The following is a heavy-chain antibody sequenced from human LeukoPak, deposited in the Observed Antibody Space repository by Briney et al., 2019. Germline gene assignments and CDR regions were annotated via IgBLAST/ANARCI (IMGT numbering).Heavy chain of an antibody. Sequence: SETLSLTCTVSGGSISSGDYYWSWIRQPPGKGXXXXGYIYYSGSTYYXXXLKSRVTISVDTSKNQFSLKLSSVTAADTAVYYCARVSRTSYYYYGMDVWGQGTTVTVSS. CDR3: ARVSRTSYYYYGMDV. CDR2: IYYSGST. CDR1: GGSISSGDYY. V-gene: IGHV4-30-4*01. D-gene: IGHD1-14*01. J-gene: IGHJ6*02.